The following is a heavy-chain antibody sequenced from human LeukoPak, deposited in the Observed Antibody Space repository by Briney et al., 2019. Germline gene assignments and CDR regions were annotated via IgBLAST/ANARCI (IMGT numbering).Heavy chain of an antibody. CDR2: IYYSGST. CDR3: GSLVTPGLYFDY. CDR1: GGSIGSGAYY. D-gene: IGHD4-23*01. J-gene: IGHJ4*02. Sequence: SETLSLTCTVSGGSIGSGAYYWSWIRQHPGKGLEWIGYIYYSGSTYYNPSLKSRVTISVDTSKNQFSLKLSSVTAADTGVYYCGSLVTPGLYFDYWGQGTLVTVSS. V-gene: IGHV4-31*03.